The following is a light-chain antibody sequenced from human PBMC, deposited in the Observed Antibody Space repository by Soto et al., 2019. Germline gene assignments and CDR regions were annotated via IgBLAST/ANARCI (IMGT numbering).Light chain of an antibody. CDR1: QSISNL. CDR3: QHHQHRWT. CDR2: QAS. J-gene: IGKJ1*01. Sequence: DIQMTQSPSTLSASVGDRVSITCRASQSISNLLAWYQQKPGKAPQILIYQASTLGSGVPSRFSGSGSGTDFTLTISRLQSDDFATYDCQHHQHRWTFAQGTKVEI. V-gene: IGKV1-5*03.